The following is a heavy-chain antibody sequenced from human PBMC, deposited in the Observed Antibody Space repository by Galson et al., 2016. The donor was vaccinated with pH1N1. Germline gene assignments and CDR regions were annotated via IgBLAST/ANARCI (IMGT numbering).Heavy chain of an antibody. CDR1: GYSLSELS. CDR2: FDPEDGET. D-gene: IGHD1-26*01. J-gene: IGHJ5*02. V-gene: IGHV1-24*01. Sequence: SVKVSCKVSGYSLSELSIHWVRQAPGKGLEWMGGFDPEDGETIYAQKFQGRVTVTEDTSTDTAYMELIALRSEDTAVYYCATSVYWGARGGWFTWWFDPWGQGTLVSVSS. CDR3: ATSVYWGARGGWFTWWFDP.